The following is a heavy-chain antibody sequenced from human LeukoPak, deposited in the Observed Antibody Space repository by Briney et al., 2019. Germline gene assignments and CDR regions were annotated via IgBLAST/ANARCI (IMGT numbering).Heavy chain of an antibody. CDR2: IRYDGSNK. D-gene: IGHD3-10*01. CDR3: AKTQLIMVRGDQNAFDI. CDR1: GFTFSSYG. Sequence: GGSLRLSCAASGFTFSSYGMHWVRQAPGKGLEWVAFIRYDGSNKYYADSVKGRFTISRDNSKNTLYLQMNSLRAEDTAVYYCAKTQLIMVRGDQNAFDIWGQGTMVTVSS. V-gene: IGHV3-30*02. J-gene: IGHJ3*02.